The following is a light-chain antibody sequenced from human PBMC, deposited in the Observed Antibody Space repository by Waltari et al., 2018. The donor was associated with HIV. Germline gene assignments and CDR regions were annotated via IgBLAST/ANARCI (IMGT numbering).Light chain of an antibody. J-gene: IGKJ1*01. V-gene: IGKV3-20*01. CDR2: GAS. CDR3: QQYGRSPWT. Sequence: EIMLTQSPGTLSLSPGARATLSCRASQSVTSSYLAWYQQKPGQAPRLLINGASSRATGIPDRFSGSGSGTDFTLTISRLEPEDFAVYYCQQYGRSPWTFGQGTKVEVK. CDR1: QSVTSSY.